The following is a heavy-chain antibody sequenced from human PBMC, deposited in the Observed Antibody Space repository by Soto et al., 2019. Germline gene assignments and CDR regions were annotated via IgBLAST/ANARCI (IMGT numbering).Heavy chain of an antibody. D-gene: IGHD5-12*01. Sequence: SETLSLTCTVSGGSISSYYWSWIRQPPGKGLEWIGYIHYNGNTKYNPSLKSRVSMSVDTSKNQFSLRLISVTAADTAKYFCAREGNLGRWLQPLDFWGQGTLVTVSS. CDR1: GGSISSYY. CDR2: IHYNGNT. V-gene: IGHV4-59*01. J-gene: IGHJ4*02. CDR3: AREGNLGRWLQPLDF.